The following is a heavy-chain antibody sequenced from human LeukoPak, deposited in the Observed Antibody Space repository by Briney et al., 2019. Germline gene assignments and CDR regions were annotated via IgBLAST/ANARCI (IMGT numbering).Heavy chain of an antibody. CDR2: INPSGGST. Sequence: APVKLSCKASGYTFTSYYMPWVRQAPGQGLEWMGIINPSGGSTSYAQKFQGRVIMTRDTSTSTVYMELSSLRSEDTAVYYCARWGGVGMDVWGQGTTLIVSS. V-gene: IGHV1-46*01. J-gene: IGHJ6*02. CDR1: GYTFTSYY. D-gene: IGHD2-8*01. CDR3: ARWGGVGMDV.